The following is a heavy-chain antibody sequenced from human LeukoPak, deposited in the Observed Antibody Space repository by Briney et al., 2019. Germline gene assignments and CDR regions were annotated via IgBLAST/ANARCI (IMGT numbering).Heavy chain of an antibody. D-gene: IGHD1-1*01. CDR3: ARDFTGSTYGPFPY. V-gene: IGHV3-74*01. J-gene: IGHJ4*02. Sequence: PGGSLTHSCTASGFPSGNQSSEHVRQAPGKGLVWVSRINSDGSRTNYADCVKGRFTISRDNAKNTVFLQMNSLRAEDAAVYYWARDFTGSTYGPFPYSGQVALATVSS. CDR1: GFPSGNQS. CDR2: INSDGSRT.